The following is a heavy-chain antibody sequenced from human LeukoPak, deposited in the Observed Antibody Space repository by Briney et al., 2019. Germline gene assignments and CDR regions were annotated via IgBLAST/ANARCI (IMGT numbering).Heavy chain of an antibody. D-gene: IGHD1-26*01. Sequence: PPETLSLTCTVSGGSISSSSYYWGWIRQPPGKGLEWIGSIYYSGSTYYNPSLKSRVTISVDTSKNQLSLKLSSVTAADTAVYYCASRIVGATSPWGQGTLVTVSS. J-gene: IGHJ5*02. V-gene: IGHV4-39*01. CDR1: GGSISSSSYY. CDR2: IYYSGST. CDR3: ASRIVGATSP.